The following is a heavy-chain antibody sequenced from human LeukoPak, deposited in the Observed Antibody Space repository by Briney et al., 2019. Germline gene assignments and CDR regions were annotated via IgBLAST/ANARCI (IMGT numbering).Heavy chain of an antibody. V-gene: IGHV3-30*02. Sequence: GGSLRLSCAASGFTFSGYGMHWVRQAPGKGLEWVAVIWYGGSNKYYADSVKGRFTISRDNSKNTLYLQMNSLRAEDTAVYYCAKDSRGYSSGWYHFDYWGQGTLVTVSS. J-gene: IGHJ4*02. CDR1: GFTFSGYG. CDR2: IWYGGSNK. D-gene: IGHD6-19*01. CDR3: AKDSRGYSSGWYHFDY.